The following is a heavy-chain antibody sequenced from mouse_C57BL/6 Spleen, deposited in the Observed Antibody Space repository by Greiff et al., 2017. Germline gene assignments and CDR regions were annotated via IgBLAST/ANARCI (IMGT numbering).Heavy chain of an antibody. J-gene: IGHJ1*03. CDR3: ARRGIYEYKYFDV. CDR1: GYTFTSYW. D-gene: IGHD2-4*01. CDR2: IYPSDSYT. V-gene: IGHV1-69*01. Sequence: QVQLQQPGAELVMPGASVKLSCKASGYTFTSYWMHWVKQRPGQGLEWIGEIYPSDSYTNYNQKFKGKSTLTVYKSSSTAYMQLSSLTSEDSAVYYCARRGIYEYKYFDVWGTGTTVTVSS.